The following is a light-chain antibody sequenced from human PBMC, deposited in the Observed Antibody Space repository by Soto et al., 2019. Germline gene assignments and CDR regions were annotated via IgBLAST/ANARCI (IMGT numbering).Light chain of an antibody. CDR2: EVS. J-gene: IGLJ3*02. Sequence: QSVLTQPPSASGSPGQSVTISCTGTSSDVGGYNYVSWYQQHPGKAPTLMMYEVSKRPSGVPDRFYGSQSGNTASLTVSGLQAEDEADYYCSSYAGSNNGVFGGGTKLTVL. CDR1: SSDVGGYNY. CDR3: SSYAGSNNGV. V-gene: IGLV2-8*01.